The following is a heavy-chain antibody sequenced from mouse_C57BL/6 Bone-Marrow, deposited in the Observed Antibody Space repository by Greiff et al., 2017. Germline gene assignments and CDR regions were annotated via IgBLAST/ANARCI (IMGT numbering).Heavy chain of an antibody. CDR3: VIYYGYDEPFY. Sequence: QVQLQQPGAELVMPGASVKLSCKASGYTFTSYWMHWVKRRPGQGLELIVEIDTSDSYTNYHQKIKGKSTLTVDKSSSTASMQLSSMTSVDSVVYYGVIYYGYDEPFYWGQATLVVGSA. CDR1: GYTFTSYW. V-gene: IGHV1-69*01. CDR2: IDTSDSYT. J-gene: IGHJ3*01. D-gene: IGHD2-2*01.